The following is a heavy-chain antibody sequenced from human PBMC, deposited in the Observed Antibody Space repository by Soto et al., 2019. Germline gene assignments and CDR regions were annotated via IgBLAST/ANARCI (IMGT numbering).Heavy chain of an antibody. Sequence: ASVKVSCKASGYTFTGYYMHWVRQAPGQGLEWMGWINPNSGGTNYAQKFQGRVTMTRDTSISTAYMELSRLRSDDTAVYYCARDSSSSILYYYGMDVWGQGTTVTVSS. CDR3: ARDSSSSILYYYGMDV. V-gene: IGHV1-2*02. CDR2: INPNSGGT. D-gene: IGHD6-13*01. CDR1: GYTFTGYY. J-gene: IGHJ6*02.